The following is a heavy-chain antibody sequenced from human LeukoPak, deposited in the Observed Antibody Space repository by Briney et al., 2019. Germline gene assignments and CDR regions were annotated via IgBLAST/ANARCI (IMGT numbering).Heavy chain of an antibody. D-gene: IGHD2-2*02. CDR1: GGSFSGYY. J-gene: IGHJ6*02. CDR2: INHSGST. Sequence: PSETLSLTCAVYGGSFSGYYWSWIRQPPGKGLEWIGEINHSGSTNYNPSLKSRVTISVDTSKNQFSLKLSPVTAADTAVYYCARKDIVVVPAAILYYGMDVWGQGTTVTVSS. CDR3: ARKDIVVVPAAILYYGMDV. V-gene: IGHV4-34*01.